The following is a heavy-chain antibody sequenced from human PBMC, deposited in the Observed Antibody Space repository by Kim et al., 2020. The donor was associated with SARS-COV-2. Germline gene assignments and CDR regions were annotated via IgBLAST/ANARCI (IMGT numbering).Heavy chain of an antibody. CDR1: GGSISSSSYY. D-gene: IGHD3-22*01. Sequence: SETLSLTCTVSGGSISSSSYYWGWIRQPPGKGLEWIGSIYYSGSTYDNPSLKSRVTISVDTSKNQFSLKLSSVTAADTAVYYCARHVVPWAYYYDSSGYPYWYFVLWGRGTLVTVSS. CDR2: IYYSGST. V-gene: IGHV4-39*01. CDR3: ARHVVPWAYYYDSSGYPYWYFVL. J-gene: IGHJ2*01.